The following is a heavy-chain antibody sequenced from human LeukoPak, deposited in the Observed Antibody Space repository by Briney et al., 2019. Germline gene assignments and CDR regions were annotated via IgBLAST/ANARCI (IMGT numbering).Heavy chain of an antibody. J-gene: IGHJ5*01. D-gene: IGHD2-15*01. V-gene: IGHV4-38-2*02. CDR1: GYSISSGYY. CDR2: ISQSGTT. CDR3: AREGSCSGGTCLDS. Sequence: SETLSLTCSVSGYSISSGYYWTWIRQPPGKGLEWIGSISQSGTTFNNPSFKSRITTSVDTSMNQFSLKLTPVTAADTAVYYCAREGSCSGGTCLDSWGRGTLVTVPS.